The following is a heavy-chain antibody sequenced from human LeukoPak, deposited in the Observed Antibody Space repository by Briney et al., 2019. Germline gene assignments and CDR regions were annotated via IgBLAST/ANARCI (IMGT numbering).Heavy chain of an antibody. V-gene: IGHV1-18*01. J-gene: IGHJ5*02. Sequence: ASVKVSCKASGYTFNKHGISWVRQAPGQGLEWMGWISAYNGDTNYAQQLQGRVTMTRDTSTSTVYMELSSLRSEDTAVYYCARLHPYYYDSSGRANWLDPWGQGTLVTVSS. CDR1: GYTFNKHG. CDR2: ISAYNGDT. CDR3: ARLHPYYYDSSGRANWLDP. D-gene: IGHD3-22*01.